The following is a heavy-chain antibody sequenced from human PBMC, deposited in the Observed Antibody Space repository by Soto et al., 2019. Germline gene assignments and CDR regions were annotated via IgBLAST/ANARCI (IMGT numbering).Heavy chain of an antibody. J-gene: IGHJ3*02. CDR2: ISAYNGNT. CDR1: GYTFTSYG. V-gene: IGHV1-18*01. Sequence: ASVKVSCKASGYTFTSYGISWVRQAPGQGLEWMGWISAYNGNTNYAQKLQGRVTMTTDTSTSTAYMELRSLRSDDTAVYYCARDRVAVAGTKLPAKSIDIWGQGTMVTVSS. D-gene: IGHD6-19*01. CDR3: ARDRVAVAGTKLPAKSIDI.